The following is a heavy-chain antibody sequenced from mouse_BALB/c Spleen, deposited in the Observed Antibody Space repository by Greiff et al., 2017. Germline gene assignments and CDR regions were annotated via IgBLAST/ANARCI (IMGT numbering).Heavy chain of an antibody. CDR1: GFTFSSYA. V-gene: IGHV5-6-5*01. J-gene: IGHJ4*01. Sequence: EVKVVESGGVLVKPGGSLKLSCAASGFTFSSYAMSWVRQTPEKRLEWVASISSGGSTYYPDSVKGRFTISSDNARNILYLQMSSLRSEDTAMYYCARGIYYDYDGLYAMDYWGQGTSVTVSS. D-gene: IGHD2-4*01. CDR2: ISSGGST. CDR3: ARGIYYDYDGLYAMDY.